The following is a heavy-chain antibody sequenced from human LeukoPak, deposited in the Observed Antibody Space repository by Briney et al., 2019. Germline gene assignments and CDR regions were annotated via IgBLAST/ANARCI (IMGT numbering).Heavy chain of an antibody. CDR3: AKDSVSYYLDY. D-gene: IGHD1-26*01. CDR1: GFTSRSSA. J-gene: IGHJ4*02. V-gene: IGHV3-23*01. CDR2: ISGSGGST. Sequence: GGSLRLSCAGPGFTSRSSAMCWVRQAPGKGLGWVSAISGSGGSTYSADSVRGRFTTSRDKTKNTLSMQMNSLRAEDTAVYYCAKDSVSYYLDYWGQGTLVTVSS.